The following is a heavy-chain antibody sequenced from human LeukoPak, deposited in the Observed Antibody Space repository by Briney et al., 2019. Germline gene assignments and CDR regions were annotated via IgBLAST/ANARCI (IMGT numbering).Heavy chain of an antibody. Sequence: PGGSLRLSCTASGFTFGDYAMSWFRQAPGKGLEWVGFIRSKAYGGTTEYAASVKGRFTISRDDSKSIAYLQMNSLKTEDTAVYYCTRALARGLYYYDSSGYLSGYWGQGTLVTVSS. D-gene: IGHD3-22*01. CDR2: IRSKAYGGTT. CDR3: TRALARGLYYYDSSGYLSGY. J-gene: IGHJ4*02. V-gene: IGHV3-49*03. CDR1: GFTFGDYA.